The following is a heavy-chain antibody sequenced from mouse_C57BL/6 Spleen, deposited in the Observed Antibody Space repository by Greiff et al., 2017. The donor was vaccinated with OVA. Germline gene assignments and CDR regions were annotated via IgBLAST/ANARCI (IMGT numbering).Heavy chain of an antibody. CDR3: ARDRGITRGLDY. D-gene: IGHD1-1*01. CDR2: INYDGSST. CDR1: GFTFSDYY. Sequence: EVKLVESEGGLVQPGSSMKLSCTASGFTFSDYYMAWVRQVPEKGLEWVANINYDGSSTYYLDSLKSRFIISRDNAKNILYLQMSSLKSEDTATYYCARDRGITRGLDYWGQGTTLTVST. V-gene: IGHV5-16*01. J-gene: IGHJ2*01.